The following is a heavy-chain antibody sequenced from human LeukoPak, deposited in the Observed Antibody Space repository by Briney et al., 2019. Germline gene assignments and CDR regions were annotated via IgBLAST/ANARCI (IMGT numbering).Heavy chain of an antibody. CDR1: GFTFSNYG. D-gene: IGHD1-14*01. CDR3: AKDNPLDY. J-gene: IGHJ4*02. CDR2: IRYDGNNK. Sequence: GGSLRLSCGASGFTFSNYGMLWVRQAPGKGLEWVALIRYDGNNKLYADSVKGRFTISRDNSKNTLYLHINSLRAEDTAVYYCAKDNPLDYWGQGTLVIVSS. V-gene: IGHV3-30*02.